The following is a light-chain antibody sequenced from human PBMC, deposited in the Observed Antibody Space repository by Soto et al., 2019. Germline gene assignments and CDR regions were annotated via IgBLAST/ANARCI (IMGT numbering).Light chain of an antibody. J-gene: IGKJ1*01. CDR2: AAS. V-gene: IGKV1-5*01. Sequence: DIQMTQSPSTLSASVGDRVTITCRASQSISRWLAWFQQKPGKAPKLLVFAASTLQSGVPSRFSGSGSGTEFSLTINSLQPDEFATYYCQQYFDDWAFGQGTKVEIK. CDR3: QQYFDDWA. CDR1: QSISRW.